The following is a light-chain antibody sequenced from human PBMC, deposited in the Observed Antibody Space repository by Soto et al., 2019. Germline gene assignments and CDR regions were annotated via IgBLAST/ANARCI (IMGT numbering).Light chain of an antibody. CDR3: QQRSNWLT. Sequence: EIVLTQSPATLSLSPGERATLSCRASQSVSSYLAWYQQKPGQAPRLLIYGASNRATGIPARFSGSGSGTDFTLTISSLEPEDFAVYSCQQRSNWLTFGGGTKVEIK. CDR2: GAS. CDR1: QSVSSY. J-gene: IGKJ4*01. V-gene: IGKV3-11*01.